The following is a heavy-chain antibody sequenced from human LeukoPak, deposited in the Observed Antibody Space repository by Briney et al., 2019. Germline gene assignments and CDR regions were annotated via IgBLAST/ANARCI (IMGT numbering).Heavy chain of an antibody. D-gene: IGHD4-17*01. CDR2: ITSSGATI. Sequence: GGSLRLSCAASGFTFSDYYMSWIRQAPGKGLEWLSYITSSGATIYYADSIEGRFTVSRDNSKNSLYVQMNSLRAEDTAVYYCATGGGDYGDYSGYWGQGTLVTVSS. J-gene: IGHJ4*02. CDR3: ATGGGDYGDYSGY. V-gene: IGHV3-11*01. CDR1: GFTFSDYY.